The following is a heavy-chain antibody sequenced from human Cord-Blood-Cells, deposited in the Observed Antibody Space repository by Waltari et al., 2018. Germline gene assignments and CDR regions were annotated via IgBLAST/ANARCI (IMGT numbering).Heavy chain of an antibody. CDR1: GGSISSYY. V-gene: IGHV4-59*01. CDR3: ARYHWASSSWYDY. J-gene: IGHJ4*02. Sequence: QVQLQESGPGLVKPSEALSLTCTVSGGSISSYYWSWIRQPPGKGLEWIGYIYYIGSTNYNPSLKSRVTISVDTSKNQFSLKLSSVTAADTAVYYCARYHWASSSWYDYWGQGTLVTVSS. D-gene: IGHD6-13*01. CDR2: IYYIGST.